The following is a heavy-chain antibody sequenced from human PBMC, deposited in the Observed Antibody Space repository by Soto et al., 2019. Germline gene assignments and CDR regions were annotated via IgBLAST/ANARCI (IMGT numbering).Heavy chain of an antibody. CDR1: GGSISSGDYC. D-gene: IGHD3-3*01. CDR2: IYYSEST. CDR3: ARGVPFLYDFWSGYNNWFDP. J-gene: IGHJ5*02. Sequence: PSETLSLTCTVSGGSISSGDYCWSWIRQPPGKGLEWIGHIYYSESTHYNPSLKSRVIISVDTSKNQFSLKLTSVTAADTAVYYCARGVPFLYDFWSGYNNWFDPWGQGTLVTVSS. V-gene: IGHV4-30-4*01.